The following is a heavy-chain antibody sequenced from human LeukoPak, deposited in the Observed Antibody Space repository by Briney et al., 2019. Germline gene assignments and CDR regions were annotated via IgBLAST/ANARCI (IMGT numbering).Heavy chain of an antibody. D-gene: IGHD4-17*01. CDR2: INPSGGST. CDR3: ARDKRMRGVTTALDY. CDR1: GYTFTSYY. J-gene: IGHJ4*02. V-gene: IGHV1-46*01. Sequence: ASVKVSCKASGYTFTSYYMHWVRQAPGQGLEWMGIINPSGGSTSYAQKFQGRVTMTRDTSTSTVHMELSSLRSEDTAVYYCARDKRMRGVTTALDYWGQGTLVTVSS.